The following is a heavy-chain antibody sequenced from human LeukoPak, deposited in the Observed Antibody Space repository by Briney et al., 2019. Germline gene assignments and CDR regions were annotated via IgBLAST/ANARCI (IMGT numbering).Heavy chain of an antibody. V-gene: IGHV4-4*02. D-gene: IGHD1-26*01. CDR3: ARVSGSYFDY. Sequence: SETLSLTCTVSGGSISSSDWWSWVRQPPGKGLEWLGQIYYSGSTNYNPSLKSRVTISVDKSKNQFSLKLSSVTAADTAVYYCARVSGSYFDYWGQGTLVTVSS. CDR2: IYYSGST. J-gene: IGHJ4*02. CDR1: GGSISSSDW.